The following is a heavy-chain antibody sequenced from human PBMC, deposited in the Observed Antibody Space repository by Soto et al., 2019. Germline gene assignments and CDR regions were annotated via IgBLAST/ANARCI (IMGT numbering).Heavy chain of an antibody. CDR3: ARESPEEYSSSAAFDY. CDR2: ISSSGSTI. Sequence: GGSLRLSCAASGFTFSDYYMSWIRQAPGKGLEWVSYISSSGSTIYYADSVKGRFTISRDNAKNSLYLQMNSLRAEDTAVYYCARESPEEYSSSAAFDYWGQGTLVTVSS. J-gene: IGHJ4*02. D-gene: IGHD6-6*01. CDR1: GFTFSDYY. V-gene: IGHV3-11*01.